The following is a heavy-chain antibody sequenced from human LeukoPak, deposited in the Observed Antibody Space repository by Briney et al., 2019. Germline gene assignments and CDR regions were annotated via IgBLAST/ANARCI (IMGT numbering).Heavy chain of an antibody. J-gene: IGHJ5*02. D-gene: IGHD2-2*01. V-gene: IGHV1-8*03. CDR1: GYTFTSYD. Sequence: ASVKVSCKASGYTFTSYDINWVRQATGQGLEWMGWMNPNSGNTGYAQKSQGRVTITRNTSISTAYMELSSLRSEDTAVYYCARYSARDIVVVPAAMRFDPWGQGTLVTVSS. CDR3: ARYSARDIVVVPAAMRFDP. CDR2: MNPNSGNT.